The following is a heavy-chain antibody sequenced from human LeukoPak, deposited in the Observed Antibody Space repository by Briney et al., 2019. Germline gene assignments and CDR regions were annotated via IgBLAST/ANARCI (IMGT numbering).Heavy chain of an antibody. J-gene: IGHJ4*02. CDR2: IKQDGSEK. D-gene: IGHD3-10*01. V-gene: IGHV3-7*04. CDR3: ARGLGGFDY. CDR1: VFTFSSYW. Sequence: GGSLRLSCAASVFTFSSYWMNCVRLAPGKGLEWVANIKQDGSEKYFVDSVKGRFTISRYNAKNSLYLQMNSLRAEDTAVSYCARGLGGFDYWGQGTMVTVSS.